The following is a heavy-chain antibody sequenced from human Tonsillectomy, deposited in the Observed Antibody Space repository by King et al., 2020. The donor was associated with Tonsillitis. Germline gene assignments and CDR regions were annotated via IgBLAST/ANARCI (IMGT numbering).Heavy chain of an antibody. Sequence: QLQESGPGLVKPSETLSLTCAVSGYSISSGYYWGWIRQPPGKGLEWIGYSYQTGTAYYTPSLKGRVTISVDTSKNQFFLRLSSVTAADPAIYYCARAGYGSAWSFDFWGQGTLVTVSS. CDR2: SYQTGTA. CDR1: GYSISSGYY. V-gene: IGHV4-38-2*01. J-gene: IGHJ4*02. CDR3: ARAGYGSAWSFDF. D-gene: IGHD6-19*01.